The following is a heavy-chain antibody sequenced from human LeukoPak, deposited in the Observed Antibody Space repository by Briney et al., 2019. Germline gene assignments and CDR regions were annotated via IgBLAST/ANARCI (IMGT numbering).Heavy chain of an antibody. Sequence: PSETLSLTSGVHGGSISGYFCSWIRQPPGKGLEWIGEINHRGSTDSNPSLKSRVTISVDTSNNQFSLKLSSVTAADTAVHYCARHLHGSGSRAFDMWNQGTMVTVSS. CDR2: INHRGST. CDR1: GGSISGYF. CDR3: ARHLHGSGSRAFDM. V-gene: IGHV4-34*01. J-gene: IGHJ3*02. D-gene: IGHD3-10*01.